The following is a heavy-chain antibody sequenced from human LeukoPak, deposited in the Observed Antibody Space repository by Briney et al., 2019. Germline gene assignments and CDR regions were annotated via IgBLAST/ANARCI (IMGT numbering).Heavy chain of an antibody. CDR3: ASNYYGSGSLDY. Sequence: SQTLSLTCTVSGGSIRSGDYYWSWIRQPPGKGLEWIGYIYYSGSTNYNPSLKSRVTISVDTSKNQFSLKVSSVTAADTAVYYCASNYYGSGSLDYWGQGNLVTVSS. CDR2: IYYSGST. CDR1: GGSIRSGDYY. D-gene: IGHD3-10*01. V-gene: IGHV4-30-4*01. J-gene: IGHJ4*02.